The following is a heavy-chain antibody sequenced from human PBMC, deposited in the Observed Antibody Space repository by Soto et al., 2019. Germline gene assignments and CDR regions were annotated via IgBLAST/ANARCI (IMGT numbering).Heavy chain of an antibody. Sequence: EVQLVESGGGLVQPGGSLRLSCAASGFTFSSYWMHWVRQAPGKGLVWVSRINSDGSSTSYADSVKGRVPISRDNAKNALYVQMNSLRAENTAVYYCARVMIYCSSASCYGAPDAFDIWVQGTMVTVSS. CDR3: ARVMIYCSSASCYGAPDAFDI. J-gene: IGHJ3*02. D-gene: IGHD2-2*01. CDR1: GFTFSSYW. V-gene: IGHV3-74*01. CDR2: INSDGSST.